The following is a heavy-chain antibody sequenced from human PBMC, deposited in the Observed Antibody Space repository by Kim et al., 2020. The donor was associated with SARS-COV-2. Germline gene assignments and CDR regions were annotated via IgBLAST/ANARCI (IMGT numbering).Heavy chain of an antibody. J-gene: IGHJ6*02. CDR1: GGSISSSSYY. CDR2: IYYSGST. D-gene: IGHD1-26*01. V-gene: IGHV4-39*01. Sequence: SETLSLTCTVSGGSISSSSYYWGWIRQPPGKGLEWIGSIYYSGSTYYNPSLKSRVTISVDTSKNQFSLKLSSVTAADTAVYYCARDHSGSYYGIYYYGMDVWGQGTTVTVSS. CDR3: ARDHSGSYYGIYYYGMDV.